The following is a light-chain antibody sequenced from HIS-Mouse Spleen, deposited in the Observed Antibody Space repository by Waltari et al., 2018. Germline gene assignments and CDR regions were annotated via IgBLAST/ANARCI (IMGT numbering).Light chain of an antibody. CDR2: WAS. CDR3: QQYYSTPWT. Sequence: DIVMTQSPDSLAVYPGERATITCKSSQSVFYSSNNKNYLAWYQKKPGQHPKLLIYWASTRESGVPDRFSGSGSGTDFTLTISSLQAEDVAVYYCQQYYSTPWTFGQGTKVEIK. J-gene: IGKJ1*01. V-gene: IGKV4-1*01. CDR1: QSVFYSSNNKNY.